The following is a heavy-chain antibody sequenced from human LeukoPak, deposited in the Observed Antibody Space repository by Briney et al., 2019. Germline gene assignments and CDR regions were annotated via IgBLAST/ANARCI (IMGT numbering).Heavy chain of an antibody. CDR3: ARHQARQYFDY. CDR2: TYYSGRN. Sequence: PSETLSLTCTVSGGSITSDYYWAWIRPSPGKGLEWIGITYYSGRNYYNPSLQSRVTIPVDTSKNQLALNLSSVTAADTAVYYCARHQARQYFDYWGQGISVAVSS. J-gene: IGHJ4*02. V-gene: IGHV4-39*01. CDR1: GGSITSDYY.